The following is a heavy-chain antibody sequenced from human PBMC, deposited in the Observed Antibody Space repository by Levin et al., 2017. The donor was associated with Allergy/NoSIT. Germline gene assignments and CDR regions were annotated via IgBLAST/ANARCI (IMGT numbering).Heavy chain of an antibody. D-gene: IGHD6-19*01. CDR3: ARETSSTGWYDYFDY. J-gene: IGHJ4*02. CDR1: GFSFSSYS. CDR2: ISGSSSYK. Sequence: PSETLSLTCVASGFSFSSYSMNWVRQAPGKGLEWVSSISGSSSYKPYADSVKGRFTISRDNTNNLLYLQMNSLRAEDTAIYYCARETSSTGWYDYFDYWGQGTLVTVSS. V-gene: IGHV3-21*01.